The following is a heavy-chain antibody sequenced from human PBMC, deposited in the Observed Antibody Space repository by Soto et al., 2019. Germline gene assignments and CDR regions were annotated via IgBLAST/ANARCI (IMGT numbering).Heavy chain of an antibody. J-gene: IGHJ4*02. CDR2: ISYDGTDK. D-gene: IGHD5-12*01. CDR3: AKPQEYRGYPNGY. V-gene: IGHV3-30*18. Sequence: GGSLRLSCAASGFTFSNYGMHWVRQAPGKGLEWVAVISYDGTDKYYADSVKGRFTISRDNSENTLFLQMNSLRPEDTAVYYCAKPQEYRGYPNGYWGQGTLVTVSS. CDR1: GFTFSNYG.